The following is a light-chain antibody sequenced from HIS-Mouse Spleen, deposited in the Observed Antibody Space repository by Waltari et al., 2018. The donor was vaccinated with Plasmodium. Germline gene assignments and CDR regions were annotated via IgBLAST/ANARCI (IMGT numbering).Light chain of an antibody. CDR1: RSDVGGYNY. CDR3: SSYTSSSTRV. Sequence: QSALTQPASVSGSPGQSITIPCTATRSDVGGYNYVSWYQQHPGKAPKLMIYDVSNRPSGVSNRFSGSKSGNTASLTISGLQAEDEADYYCSSYTSSSTRVFGGGTKLTVL. J-gene: IGLJ3*02. CDR2: DVS. V-gene: IGLV2-14*03.